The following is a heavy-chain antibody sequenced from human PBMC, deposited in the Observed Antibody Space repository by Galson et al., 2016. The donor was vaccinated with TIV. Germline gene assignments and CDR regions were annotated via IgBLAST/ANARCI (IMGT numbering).Heavy chain of an antibody. CDR2: IYPNDSDT. J-gene: IGHJ3*02. V-gene: IGHV5-51*01. CDR3: ARHPLSRAFDI. Sequence: QSGAEVKKPGESLKISCKGFGYSFPKYWIAWVRQVSGKGLESMGIIYPNDSDTRYSPSFQGQVTISVNKSISTAYVQWSSLKASDTAMYFCARHPLSRAFDIWGQGTVVTVSS. CDR1: GYSFPKYW.